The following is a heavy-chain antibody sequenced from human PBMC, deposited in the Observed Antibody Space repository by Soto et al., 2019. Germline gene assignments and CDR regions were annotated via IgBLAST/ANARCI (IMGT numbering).Heavy chain of an antibody. D-gene: IGHD2-2*01. V-gene: IGHV3-74*03. CDR3: AREAGYCSRTSCYRRAFDT. Sequence: EVQLVESGGDLVQPGGSLRLSCAASGFSFSGHWMHWVRQVPGKGLEWVSRINTDGGNSAYADSVKGRFTISRDNAKNTLYLQMNGLRAEDTAVYYCAREAGYCSRTSCYRRAFDTWGQGTTVTVSS. J-gene: IGHJ3*02. CDR1: GFSFSGHW. CDR2: INTDGGNS.